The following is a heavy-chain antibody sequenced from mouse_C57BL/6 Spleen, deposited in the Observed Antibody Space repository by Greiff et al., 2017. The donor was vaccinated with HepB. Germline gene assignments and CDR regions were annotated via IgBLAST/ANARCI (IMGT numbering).Heavy chain of an antibody. D-gene: IGHD1-1*01. CDR3: ARGGRGGSGSRWYFDV. CDR1: GFTFSDYG. Sequence: EVQLVESGGGLVQPGGSLKLSCAASGFTFSDYGMAWVRQAPRKGPEWVAFISNLAYSIYYADTVTGRFTISRENAKNTLYLEMSSLRSEDTAMYYCARGGRGGSGSRWYFDVWGTGTTVTVSS. J-gene: IGHJ1*03. V-gene: IGHV5-15*01. CDR2: ISNLAYSI.